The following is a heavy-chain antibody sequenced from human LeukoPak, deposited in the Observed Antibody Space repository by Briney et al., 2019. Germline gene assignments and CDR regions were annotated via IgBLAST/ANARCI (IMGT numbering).Heavy chain of an antibody. CDR3: ARGSEDIVVVPATIEADY. CDR2: ISYDGSNK. V-gene: IGHV3-30*03. D-gene: IGHD2-2*02. CDR1: GSTFSSYG. Sequence: SLRLSCAASGSTFSSYGMHWVRQAPGKGLEWVAVISYDGSNKYYADSVKGRFTISRDNAKNSLYLQMNSLRAEDTAVYYCARGSEDIVVVPATIEADYWGQGTLVTVSS. J-gene: IGHJ4*02.